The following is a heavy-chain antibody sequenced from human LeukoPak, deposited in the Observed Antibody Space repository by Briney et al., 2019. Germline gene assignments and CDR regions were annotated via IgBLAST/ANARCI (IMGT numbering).Heavy chain of an antibody. D-gene: IGHD6-13*01. CDR3: ARVKRYSSSWYYYYGMDV. V-gene: IGHV1-69*04. CDR1: GYTFTSYG. Sequence: SVKVSCKASGYTFTSYGISWVRQAPGQGLEWMGRIIPILGIANYAQKFQGRVTITADKSTSTAYMELSSLRSEDTAVYYCARVKRYSSSWYYYYGMDVWGQGTTVTVSS. CDR2: IIPILGIA. J-gene: IGHJ6*02.